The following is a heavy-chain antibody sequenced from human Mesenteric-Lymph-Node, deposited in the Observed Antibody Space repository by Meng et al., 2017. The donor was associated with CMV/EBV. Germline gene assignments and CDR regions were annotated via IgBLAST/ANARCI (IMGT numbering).Heavy chain of an antibody. CDR3: ATLDSWGVGYCSSTSCPYYFDY. D-gene: IGHD2-2*01. J-gene: IGHJ4*02. V-gene: IGHV3-30*02. CDR2: IRYDGSNK. CDR1: AFTFSSYA. Sequence: GGSLRLSCAASAFTFSSYAMHWVRQVPGKGLEWVAFIRYDGSNKYYADSVKGRFTISRDNSKNTLYLQMNSLRAEDTAVYYCATLDSWGVGYCSSTSCPYYFDYWGQGTLVTVSS.